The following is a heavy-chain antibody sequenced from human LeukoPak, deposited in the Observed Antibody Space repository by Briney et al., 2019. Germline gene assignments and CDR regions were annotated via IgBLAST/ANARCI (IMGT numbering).Heavy chain of an antibody. CDR1: GFTFSSYS. V-gene: IGHV3-48*01. D-gene: IGHD4-17*01. Sequence: GGSLRLSCAASGFTFSSYSMNWVRQAPGKGLEWVSYISSSSSTIYYADSVKGRFTISRDNAKNSLYLQMNSLRAEDTAVYYCASDDYGDSGNFDYWGQGTLVTVSS. CDR2: ISSSSSTI. CDR3: ASDDYGDSGNFDY. J-gene: IGHJ4*02.